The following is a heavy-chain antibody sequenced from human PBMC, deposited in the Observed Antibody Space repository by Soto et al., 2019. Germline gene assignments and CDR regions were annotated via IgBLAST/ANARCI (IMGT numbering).Heavy chain of an antibody. V-gene: IGHV1-18*01. Sequence: QVQLVQSGAEVKKPGASVKVSCKPSGYTFTSSGINWVRQAPGQGLEWMGWISDYNGNTKYAQKIQGRVTMTTDTYTRRAYMHHRSPGSDDTAVYYCARDRDTISWHYQYGIDVWGKGTAVTVSS. CDR3: ARDRDTISWHYQYGIDV. CDR1: GYTFTSSG. D-gene: IGHD6-13*01. J-gene: IGHJ6*04. CDR2: ISDYNGNT.